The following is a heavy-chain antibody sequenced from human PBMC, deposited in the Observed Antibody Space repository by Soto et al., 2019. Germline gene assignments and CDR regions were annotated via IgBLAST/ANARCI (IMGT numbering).Heavy chain of an antibody. V-gene: IGHV5-10-1*01. CDR3: ARQSIAARPEDYYYYYGMDV. J-gene: IGHJ6*02. D-gene: IGHD6-6*01. CDR1: GYSFTIYW. Sequence: PGESLKISCKGSGYSFTIYWISWVRQMPGKGLEWMGRIDPSDSYTNYSPSFQGHVTISADKSISTAYLQWSSLKASDTAMYYCARQSIAARPEDYYYYYGMDVWGQGTTVTVSS. CDR2: IDPSDSYT.